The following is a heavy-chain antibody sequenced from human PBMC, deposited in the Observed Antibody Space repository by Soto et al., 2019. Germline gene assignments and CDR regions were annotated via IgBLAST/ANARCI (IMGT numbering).Heavy chain of an antibody. Sequence: EVQLVESGGSLVQPGGSLRLSCAASGFTFSSYEMNWVRQAPGKGLEWVSYISSGGGTIYYADSVKGRFAISRDNAKNSLYLLRNSLRAEDTAVYYCARDSREGGVFDYWGQGTLVTVSS. J-gene: IGHJ4*02. CDR1: GFTFSSYE. CDR2: ISSGGGTI. CDR3: ARDSREGGVFDY. V-gene: IGHV3-48*03. D-gene: IGHD1-26*01.